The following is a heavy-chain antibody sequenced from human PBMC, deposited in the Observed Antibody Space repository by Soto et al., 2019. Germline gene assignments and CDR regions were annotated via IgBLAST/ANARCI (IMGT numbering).Heavy chain of an antibody. Sequence: QVQLQESGPGLVKPSETLSLTCTVSGGSISSYYWSWIRQPPGKGLEWIGYIYYSGSTNYNPSLTSRVPIAVDTSKNQFSLKLSSVTAADTAVYYCARRYGGTFDYWGQGTLVTVSS. CDR3: ARRYGGTFDY. J-gene: IGHJ4*02. D-gene: IGHD2-15*01. V-gene: IGHV4-59*08. CDR1: GGSISSYY. CDR2: IYYSGST.